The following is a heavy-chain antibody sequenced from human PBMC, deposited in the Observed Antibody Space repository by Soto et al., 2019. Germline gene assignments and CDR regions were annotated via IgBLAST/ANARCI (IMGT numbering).Heavy chain of an antibody. CDR3: ASCSIAAFGLDV. V-gene: IGHV4-39*01. D-gene: IGHD6-6*01. CDR2: IYYSGST. CDR1: GGSISSSSYY. Sequence: LSLTCTVSGGSISSSSYYWGWIRQPPGKGLEWIGSIYYSGSTYYNPSLKSRVTISVDTSKNQFSLKLSSVTAADTAVYYCASCSIAAFGLDVWGQGTTVTVS. J-gene: IGHJ6*02.